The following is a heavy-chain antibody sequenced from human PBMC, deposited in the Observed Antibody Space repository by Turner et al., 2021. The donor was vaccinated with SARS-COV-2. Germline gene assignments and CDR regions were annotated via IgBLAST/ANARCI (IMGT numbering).Heavy chain of an antibody. CDR1: GLTFSSYG. CDR3: ARERRFGVVNPYYFDY. V-gene: IGHV3-33*01. CDR2: IWYDGSNK. J-gene: IGHJ4*02. D-gene: IGHD3-3*01. Sequence: QVQLVESGGGVVQHGRSLRLSCEASGLTFSSYGMHWVRQAPGKGLEWVAVIWYDGSNKYYADSVKGRFTISRDNSKNTLYLQMNSLRAEDTAVYYCARERRFGVVNPYYFDYWGQGTLVTVSS.